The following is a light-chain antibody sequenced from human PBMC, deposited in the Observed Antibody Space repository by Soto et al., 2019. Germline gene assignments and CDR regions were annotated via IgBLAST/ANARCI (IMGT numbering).Light chain of an antibody. CDR2: GTS. V-gene: IGKV3-20*01. CDR1: QSVSSSN. J-gene: IGKJ1*01. Sequence: EIVLTQSPGTLSLSPGARATLSCRDSQSVSSSNLAWYQQKPGQAPRLLISGTSNRATGIPDRFSGSGSGTDFTLTVRRLETEDFAVYYCQQYGVSSWTFGQGTKVDIK. CDR3: QQYGVSSWT.